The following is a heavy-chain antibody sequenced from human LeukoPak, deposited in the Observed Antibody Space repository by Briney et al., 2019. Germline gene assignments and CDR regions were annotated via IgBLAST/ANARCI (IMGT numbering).Heavy chain of an antibody. Sequence: GASVKVSCKASGYTFTSYYMHWVRQAPGQGLEWMGIINPSGGSTSYAQKFQGRVTMTRDTSTSTVYMELSSLRSEDTAVYYCARSCSGASCYHNYYYYGMDVWGQGTTVTVSS. CDR1: GYTFTSYY. D-gene: IGHD2-15*01. CDR2: INPSGGST. CDR3: ARSCSGASCYHNYYYYGMDV. J-gene: IGHJ6*02. V-gene: IGHV1-46*01.